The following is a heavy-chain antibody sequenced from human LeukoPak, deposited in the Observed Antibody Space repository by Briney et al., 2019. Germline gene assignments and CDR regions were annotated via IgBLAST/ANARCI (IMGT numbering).Heavy chain of an antibody. V-gene: IGHV1-69*05. CDR2: IIPIFGTA. CDR1: GGTFSSYA. D-gene: IGHD6-19*01. CDR3: GRELGRQWLVD. Sequence: SVKVFCKASGGTFSSYAISWVRQAPGQGLEWMGRIIPIFGTANYAQKFQGRVTITTDESTSTAYMELSSLRSEDTAVYYCGRELGRQWLVDWGQGTLVTVSS. J-gene: IGHJ4*02.